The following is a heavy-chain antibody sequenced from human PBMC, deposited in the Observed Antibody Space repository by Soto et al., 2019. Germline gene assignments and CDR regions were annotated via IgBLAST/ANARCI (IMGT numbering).Heavy chain of an antibody. J-gene: IGHJ4*02. D-gene: IGHD3-9*01. CDR1: GGSISSSSYY. V-gene: IGHV4-39*01. CDR3: ASPNTFDVPFDY. Sequence: PSETLSLTCTVSGGSISSSSYYWGWIRQPPGKGLEWIGSIYYSGSTYYNPSLKSRVTISVDTSKNQFSLKLSSVTAADTAVYYWASPNTFDVPFDYWGQGTLVTFS. CDR2: IYYSGST.